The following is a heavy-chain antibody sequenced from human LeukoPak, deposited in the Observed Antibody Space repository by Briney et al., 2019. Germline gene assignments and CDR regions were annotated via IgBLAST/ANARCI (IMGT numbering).Heavy chain of an antibody. CDR2: IWYDGSNK. Sequence: GRSLTLSCAASGFTLSSYGMHWVRQAPGKGLEWVAVIWYDGSNKYYADSVKGRFTISRDNSKNTLYLQMNSLRAEDTAVYYCARDHQYDSSGYYYNHYYYGMDVWGQGTTVTVSS. V-gene: IGHV3-33*01. D-gene: IGHD3-22*01. J-gene: IGHJ6*02. CDR3: ARDHQYDSSGYYYNHYYYGMDV. CDR1: GFTLSSYG.